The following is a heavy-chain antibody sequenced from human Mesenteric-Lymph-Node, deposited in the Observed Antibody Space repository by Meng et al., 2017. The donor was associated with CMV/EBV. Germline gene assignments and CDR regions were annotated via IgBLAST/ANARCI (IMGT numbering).Heavy chain of an antibody. Sequence: GGSLRLSCAASGFTFSSYSMNWVRQAPGKGLEWISYVGSTYLGSSESTVYYADSVKGRFTISRDNAKNSLYLQMNSLRAEDTAVYYCAKTGFEAGRTGGLYYYYYDMDVWGQGTTVTVSS. CDR3: AKTGFEAGRTGGLYYYYYDMDV. CDR2: VGSTYLGSSESTV. V-gene: IGHV3-48*04. J-gene: IGHJ6*02. D-gene: IGHD1-1*01. CDR1: GFTFSSYS.